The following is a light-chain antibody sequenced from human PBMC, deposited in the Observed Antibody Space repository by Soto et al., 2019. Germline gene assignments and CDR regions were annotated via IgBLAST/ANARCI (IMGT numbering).Light chain of an antibody. CDR2: DAS. CDR3: QQRSDWPLT. Sequence: EIVLTQSPATLSLSPGERATISCRASQSVGSSLAWYQQKPGQAPRLLIYDASNRATGIPARFSGSGSGTDFTLTISSLEPEDFAVYHCQQRSDWPLTFGGGTRW. V-gene: IGKV3-11*01. CDR1: QSVGSS. J-gene: IGKJ4*01.